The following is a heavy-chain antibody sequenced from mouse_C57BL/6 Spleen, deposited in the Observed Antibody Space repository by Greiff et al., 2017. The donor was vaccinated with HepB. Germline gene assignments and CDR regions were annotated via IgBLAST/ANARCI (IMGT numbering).Heavy chain of an antibody. CDR2: INPYNGGT. CDR1: GYTFTDYN. Sequence: VQLQQSGPELVKPGASVKMSCKASGYTFTDYNMHWVKQSHGKSLEWIGYINPYNGGTSYNQKFKGKATLTVNKSSSTAYMELRSLTSDVSAVYDCAREGYDYDVLFAYWGQGALVTVAA. V-gene: IGHV1-22*01. J-gene: IGHJ3*01. D-gene: IGHD2-4*01. CDR3: AREGYDYDVLFAY.